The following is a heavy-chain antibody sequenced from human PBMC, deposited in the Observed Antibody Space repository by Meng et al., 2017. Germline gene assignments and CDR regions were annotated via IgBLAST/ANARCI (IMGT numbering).Heavy chain of an antibody. CDR1: GFTFSSYG. V-gene: IGHV3-33*01. CDR2: IWYDGSNK. CDR3: ARDAHSSSWFDP. D-gene: IGHD6-13*01. J-gene: IGHJ5*02. Sequence: QVRVVVSGGGVVQPGRSLRLSCAASGFTFSSYGMHWVRQAPGKGLEWVAVIWYDGSNKYYADSVKGRFTISRDNSKNTLYLQMNSLRAEDTAVYYCARDAHSSSWFDPWGQGTLVTVSS.